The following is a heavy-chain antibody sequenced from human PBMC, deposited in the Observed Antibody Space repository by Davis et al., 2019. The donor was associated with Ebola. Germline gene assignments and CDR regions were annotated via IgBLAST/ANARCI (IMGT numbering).Heavy chain of an antibody. CDR2: ISYDGSNK. V-gene: IGHV3-30-3*01. J-gene: IGHJ4*02. D-gene: IGHD1-26*01. CDR1: GFTFSSYA. CDR3: ARGEIQWELLLDSFDY. Sequence: PGGSLRLSCAASGFTFSSYAMHWVRQAPGKGLEWVAVISYDGSNKYYADSVKGRFTISRDNAKNSLYLQMNSLRDEDTAVYYCARGEIQWELLLDSFDYWGQGTLVTVSS.